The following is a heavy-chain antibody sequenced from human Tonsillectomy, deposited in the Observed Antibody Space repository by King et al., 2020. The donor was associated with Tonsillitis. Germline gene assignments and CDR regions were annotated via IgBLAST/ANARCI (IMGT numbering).Heavy chain of an antibody. CDR1: GFTFSDYG. D-gene: IGHD3-16*01. Sequence: VQLVESGGGVVQPGRSLRLSCASSGFTFSDYGMQWVRQAPGKGLEWVAVISHDERNKYYVDSVKGRFTISRDNSNNTLYLQMNSLRIEDTAVYYCAKDGGAYCGQGTLVSVSS. J-gene: IGHJ4*02. CDR3: AKDGGAY. CDR2: ISHDERNK. V-gene: IGHV3-30*18.